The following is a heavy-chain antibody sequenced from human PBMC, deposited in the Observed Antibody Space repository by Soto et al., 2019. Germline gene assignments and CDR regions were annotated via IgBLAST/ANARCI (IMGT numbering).Heavy chain of an antibody. CDR2: IKSKTDGGTT. Sequence: SVSNAWMNWVRQAPGKGLEWVGRIKSKTDGGTTDYAAPVKGRFTISRDDSKNTLYLQMNSLKTEDTAVYYCTTDAAYYYDSSGYPAFDYRGQGTLVTVSS. CDR1: SVSNAW. V-gene: IGHV3-15*07. CDR3: TTDAAYYYDSSGYPAFDY. J-gene: IGHJ4*02. D-gene: IGHD3-22*01.